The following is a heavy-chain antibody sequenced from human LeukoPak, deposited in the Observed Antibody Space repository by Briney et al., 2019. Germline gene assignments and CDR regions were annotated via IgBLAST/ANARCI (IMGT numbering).Heavy chain of an antibody. J-gene: IGHJ4*02. CDR2: INQDGSEE. CDR3: VGDGGVSGYDWLDY. CDR1: GFTFSNYW. Sequence: GGSLRLSCAASGFTFSNYWMTWVRQAPGKGLEWVAHINQDGSEEHYMDSAKARFTISRDNAKNSLSLQMNSLRAEDTAVYYCVGDGGVSGYDWLDYGGQGTLVTVSS. D-gene: IGHD5-12*01. V-gene: IGHV3-7*01.